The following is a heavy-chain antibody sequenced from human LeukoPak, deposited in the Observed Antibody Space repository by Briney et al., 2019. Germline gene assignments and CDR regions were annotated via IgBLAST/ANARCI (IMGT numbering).Heavy chain of an antibody. CDR1: GFTFDDYA. V-gene: IGHV3-9*01. CDR2: ISWNSGSI. CDR3: AKDFRYCSGGSCYTNFDY. J-gene: IGHJ4*02. D-gene: IGHD2-15*01. Sequence: QAGGSLGLSCAASGFTFDDYAMHWVRQAPGKGLEWVSGISWNSGSIGYADSVKGRFTISRDNAKNSLYLQMNSLRAEDTALYYCAKDFRYCSGGSCYTNFDYWGQGTLVTVSS.